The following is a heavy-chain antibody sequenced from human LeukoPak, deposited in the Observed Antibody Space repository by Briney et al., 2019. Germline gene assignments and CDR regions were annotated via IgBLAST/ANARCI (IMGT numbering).Heavy chain of an antibody. CDR1: GFSFSSYW. V-gene: IGHV3-7*01. CDR3: ARNGRVVGSGWSYFFFEY. J-gene: IGHJ4*02. CDR2: IEEDGSEI. D-gene: IGHD6-19*01. Sequence: GGSLRLSCAVSGFSFSSYWMSWVRQAPGKGLECVANIEEDGSEIHYVDSVKGRFTLSRDNARNSLYLQMTSLRVEDTAVYFCARNGRVVGSGWSYFFFEYWGQGTRVTVSS.